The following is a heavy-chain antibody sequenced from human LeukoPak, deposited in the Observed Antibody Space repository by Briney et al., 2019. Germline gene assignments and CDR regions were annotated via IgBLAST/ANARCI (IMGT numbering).Heavy chain of an antibody. J-gene: IGHJ4*02. D-gene: IGHD4-17*01. Sequence: GASVKVSCKASGYTFTSYGISWVRQAPGQGLEWMGWISAYNGNTNYAQRLQGRITMTTDTSTSTAYMELRSLRSDDMAVYYCARDRDYGDYNTQDLFVYWGQGTLVTVSS. CDR1: GYTFTSYG. CDR2: ISAYNGNT. V-gene: IGHV1-18*03. CDR3: ARDRDYGDYNTQDLFVY.